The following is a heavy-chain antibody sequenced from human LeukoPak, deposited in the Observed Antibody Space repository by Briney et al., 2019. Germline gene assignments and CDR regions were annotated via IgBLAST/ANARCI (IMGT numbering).Heavy chain of an antibody. Sequence: SETLSLTCTVSSASITSSPYFWGWIRQSPGKGLEWIGSISYSGTTYYNPSLKSRVTISVDTSKNQFSLKLSSVTAADTAVYYCARGLGALRFLEWSTRGNWFDPWGQGTLVTVSS. CDR2: ISYSGTT. V-gene: IGHV4-39*01. D-gene: IGHD3-3*01. J-gene: IGHJ5*02. CDR1: SASITSSPYF. CDR3: ARGLGALRFLEWSTRGNWFDP.